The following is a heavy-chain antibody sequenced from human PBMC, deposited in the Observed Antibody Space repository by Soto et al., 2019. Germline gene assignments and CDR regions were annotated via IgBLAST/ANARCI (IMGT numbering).Heavy chain of an antibody. CDR2: IYYNGRT. CDR3: ATDEYFGSEINFYYYAMDV. V-gene: IGHV4-31*11. Sequence: QVQLQESGPGLVKPSQTLSLACAVSGGSISIGGYFWSWVRQFPGKGLEWIGHIYYNGRTYYNPSLKSRLTISRDTSKNKFSLRLTSVTAADTAVYYCATDEYFGSEINFYYYAMDVWGQGTTVTVSS. J-gene: IGHJ6*02. D-gene: IGHD3-16*01. CDR1: GGSISIGGYF.